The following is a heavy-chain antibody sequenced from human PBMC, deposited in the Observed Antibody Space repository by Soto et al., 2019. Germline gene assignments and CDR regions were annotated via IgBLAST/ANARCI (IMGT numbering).Heavy chain of an antibody. D-gene: IGHD3-16*01. Sequence: QVQLVQSGAEVKKPGASVKISCKAPGYPFSSYVMHWLRQAPGQRPEWMGWINGGNGDTMYSQKLQDRVTFTRDTSASTAYMELSSLRSEDTAVYYGARVLYDLFDHWGQGTLVTVSS. V-gene: IGHV1-3*01. CDR3: ARVLYDLFDH. CDR2: INGGNGDT. CDR1: GYPFSSYV. J-gene: IGHJ4*02.